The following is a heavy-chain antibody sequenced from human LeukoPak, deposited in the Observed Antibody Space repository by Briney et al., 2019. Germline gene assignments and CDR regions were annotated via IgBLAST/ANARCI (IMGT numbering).Heavy chain of an antibody. CDR1: GGSFSGYY. CDR2: INHSGST. Sequence: SETLSLTCAVYGGSFSGYYWSWIRQPPGKGLEWIGEINHSGSTNYNPSLKSRVTISVDTSKNQFSLKLSSVTAADTAVYYCARLRRGYGMDVWGQGTTVTVSS. D-gene: IGHD3-16*01. V-gene: IGHV4-34*01. J-gene: IGHJ6*02. CDR3: ARLRRGYGMDV.